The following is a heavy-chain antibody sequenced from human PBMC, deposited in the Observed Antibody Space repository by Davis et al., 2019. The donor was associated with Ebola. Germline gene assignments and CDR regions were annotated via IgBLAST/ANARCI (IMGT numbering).Heavy chain of an antibody. D-gene: IGHD6-19*01. CDR2: IYYSGST. CDR3: AREDLAVAGSYFDY. J-gene: IGHJ4*02. V-gene: IGHV4-39*07. Sequence: SETLSLTCTVSGGSISSSSYYWGWIRQPPGKGLEWIGTIYYSGSTYYNPSLKSRVTISVDTSKNQFSLKLSSVTAADTAVYYCAREDLAVAGSYFDYWGQGTLVTVSS. CDR1: GGSISSSSYY.